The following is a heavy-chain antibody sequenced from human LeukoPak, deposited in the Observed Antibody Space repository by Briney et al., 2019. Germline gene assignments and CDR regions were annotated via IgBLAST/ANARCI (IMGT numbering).Heavy chain of an antibody. CDR2: IKSDGSNT. J-gene: IGHJ4*02. CDR1: GFAFSTYW. CDR3: ARDPVPSLAAAGNNGDY. V-gene: IGHV3-74*01. Sequence: GGSLRPSCAPAGFAFSTYWMHWVRQAPGKGLVCVSRIKSDGSNTTYADFVKGRFTISRDNAKNSLYLQMNSLRAEDTAVYYCARDPVPSLAAAGNNGDYWGQGTLVTVSS. D-gene: IGHD6-13*01.